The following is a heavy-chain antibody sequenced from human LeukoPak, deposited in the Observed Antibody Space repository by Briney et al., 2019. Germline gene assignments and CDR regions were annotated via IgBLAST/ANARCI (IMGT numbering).Heavy chain of an antibody. V-gene: IGHV3-30-3*01. CDR3: APDWGLDY. CDR2: IPYDGSNK. Sequence: PGRSLRLSCAASGFTFSSYAMHWVRQAPGKGLEWVAVIPYDGSNKYYADSVKGRFTISRDNSKNTLYLQMNSLRAEDTAVYYCAPDWGLDYWGQGTLVTVSS. CDR1: GFTFSSYA. D-gene: IGHD7-27*01. J-gene: IGHJ4*02.